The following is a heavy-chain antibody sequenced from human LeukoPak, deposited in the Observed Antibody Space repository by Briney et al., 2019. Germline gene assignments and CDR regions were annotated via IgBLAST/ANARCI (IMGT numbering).Heavy chain of an antibody. CDR2: ISAYNGNT. D-gene: IGHD4-11*01. V-gene: IGHV1-18*01. Sequence: ASVKVSCKASGYTFTSYGISWVRQAPGQGLEWMGWISAYNGNTNYAQKLQGRVTMTTDTSTSTDYMELRSLRSDDTAVYYCARDRRLPQGPMDPWGQGTLVTVSS. CDR1: GYTFTSYG. J-gene: IGHJ5*02. CDR3: ARDRRLPQGPMDP.